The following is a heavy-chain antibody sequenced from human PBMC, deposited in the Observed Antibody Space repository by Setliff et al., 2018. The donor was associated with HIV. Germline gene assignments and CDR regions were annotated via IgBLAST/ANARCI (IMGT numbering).Heavy chain of an antibody. V-gene: IGHV1-69*10. CDR2: IIPILGIA. D-gene: IGHD3-22*01. CDR1: GGTFSSYA. Sequence: SVKVSCKASGGTFSSYAISWVRQAPGQGLEWMGGIIPILGIANYAQKFQGRVTITADKSTSTAYMELSSLRSEDTAVYYCARSRVHYYYDSSGYPTRYDAFDIWGQGTMVIV. CDR3: ARSRVHYYYDSSGYPTRYDAFDI. J-gene: IGHJ3*02.